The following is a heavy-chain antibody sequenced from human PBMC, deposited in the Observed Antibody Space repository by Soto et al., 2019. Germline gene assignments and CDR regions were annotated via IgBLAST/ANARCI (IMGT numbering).Heavy chain of an antibody. D-gene: IGHD6-13*01. Sequence: GGSLRLSCAASGFTFSSYWMSWVRQAPGKGLEWVANIKQDGSGKYYVDSVKGRFTISRDNAKNSLYLQMNSLRAEDTAVYYCARPGPAAGNLHYYFDYWGQGTLVTVSS. J-gene: IGHJ4*02. V-gene: IGHV3-7*01. CDR3: ARPGPAAGNLHYYFDY. CDR1: GFTFSSYW. CDR2: IKQDGSGK.